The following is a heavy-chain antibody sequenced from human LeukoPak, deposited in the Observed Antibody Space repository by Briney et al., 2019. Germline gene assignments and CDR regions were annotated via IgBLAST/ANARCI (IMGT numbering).Heavy chain of an antibody. J-gene: IGHJ4*02. V-gene: IGHV3-48*02. Sequence: PGGSLRLSCAASGFTFSNYGMNWVRQAPGKGLEWISYISSSTTIIYYADSVKGRFTIPRDNAQNSLYLQMNSLRDEDTAVYYCAREEITVTRFFGYWGQGTLVAVSS. CDR1: GFTFSNYG. CDR3: AREEITVTRFFGY. CDR2: ISSSTTII. D-gene: IGHD4-17*01.